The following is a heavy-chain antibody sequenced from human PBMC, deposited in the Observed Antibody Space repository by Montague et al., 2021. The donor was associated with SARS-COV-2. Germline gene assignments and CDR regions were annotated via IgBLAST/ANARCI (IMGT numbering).Heavy chain of an antibody. CDR3: ARESGDTAMVGGLDV. V-gene: IGHV3-7*03. CDR2: IKKDGSEK. Sequence: SLRLSCAASGFTFSSYWMSWVRQAPGKGLEWVAHIKKDGSEKYYVDSVKGRFTISRDNAKNSLYLQMNSLRAEDTAVYYCARESGDTAMVGGLDVWGQGTTVTVSS. CDR1: GFTFSSYW. D-gene: IGHD5-18*01. J-gene: IGHJ6*02.